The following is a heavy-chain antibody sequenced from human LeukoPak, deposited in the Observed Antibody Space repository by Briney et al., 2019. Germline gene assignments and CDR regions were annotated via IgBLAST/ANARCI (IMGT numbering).Heavy chain of an antibody. V-gene: IGHV4-34*01. D-gene: IGHD3-10*01. Sequence: SETLSLTCAVYGGSFSGYYWSWIRQPPGKGLEWIGEINHSGSTNYNPSLKSRVTISVDTSKNQFSRKLSSVTAADTAVYYCARGRSLLSRYDYWGQGTLVTVSS. CDR1: GGSFSGYY. CDR2: INHSGST. J-gene: IGHJ4*02. CDR3: ARGRSLLSRYDY.